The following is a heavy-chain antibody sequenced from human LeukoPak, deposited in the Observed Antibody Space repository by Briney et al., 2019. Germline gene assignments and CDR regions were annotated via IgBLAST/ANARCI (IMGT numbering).Heavy chain of an antibody. J-gene: IGHJ4*02. V-gene: IGHV1-18*04. CDR3: ARDLEHCRNIICSNSAY. Sequence: GASVKVSCKGSGYNFDRYGVNWVRQAPGQGLEWVGWISTYNGNTFYAQKFEGRVTMTTDTSTNTVYMDPRSLRSDDTAVYYCARDLEHCRNIICSNSAYWGQGTLVTVSS. D-gene: IGHD2-2*01. CDR2: ISTYNGNT. CDR1: GYNFDRYG.